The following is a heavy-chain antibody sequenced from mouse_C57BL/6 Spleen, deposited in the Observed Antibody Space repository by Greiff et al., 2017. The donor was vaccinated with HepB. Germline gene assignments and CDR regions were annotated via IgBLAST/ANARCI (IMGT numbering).Heavy chain of an antibody. CDR1: GYTFTDYY. J-gene: IGHJ1*03. Sequence: VQLQQSGPELVKPGASVKISCKASGYTFTDYYMNWVKQSHGKSLEWIGDINPNNGGTSYNQKFKGKATLTVDKSSSTAYMELRSLTSEDSAVYYCATTGTRGYFDVWGTGTTVTVSS. V-gene: IGHV1-26*01. D-gene: IGHD4-1*01. CDR2: INPNNGGT. CDR3: ATTGTRGYFDV.